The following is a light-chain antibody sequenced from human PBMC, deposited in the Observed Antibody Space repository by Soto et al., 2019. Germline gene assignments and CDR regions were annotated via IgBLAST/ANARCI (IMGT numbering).Light chain of an antibody. CDR1: SSAVGGYNY. V-gene: IGLV2-14*01. CDR2: EVS. J-gene: IGLJ2*01. CDR3: ITYTSSSTVL. Sequence: QSALTQPASVSGSPGQSITISCTGTSSAVGGYNYVSWYQQHPGKAPKLMIYEVSNRPSGVSNRFSGSKSGNPASLTISGLQAEDEADYYCITYTSSSTVLFGGGTQLTVL.